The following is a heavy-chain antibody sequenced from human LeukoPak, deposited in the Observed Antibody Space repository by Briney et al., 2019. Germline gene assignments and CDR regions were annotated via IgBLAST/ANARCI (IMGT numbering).Heavy chain of an antibody. D-gene: IGHD6-13*01. J-gene: IGHJ5*02. CDR1: GFTFSSYA. V-gene: IGHV3-30-3*01. Sequence: GGSLRLSCAASGFTFSSYAMHWVRQAPGKGLEWVAVISYDGSNKYYADSVKGRFTISRDNSKNTLYLQMNSLRAEDTAVYYCLIRAYSRYYNWFDPWGQGTLVTVSS. CDR2: ISYDGSNK. CDR3: LIRAYSRYYNWFDP.